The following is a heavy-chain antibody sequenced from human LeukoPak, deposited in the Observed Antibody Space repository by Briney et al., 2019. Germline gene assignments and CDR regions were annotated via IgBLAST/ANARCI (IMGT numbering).Heavy chain of an antibody. CDR3: ARGYYYDSSGSLIYYFLEGKNWFDP. Sequence: ASVKVSCKASGYTFTSYDINWVRQATGQGLEWMGWMNPNSGNTGYAQKFRGRVTMTRNTPISTAYMELSSLRSEDTAVYYCARGYYYDSSGSLIYYFLEGKNWFDPWGQGTLVTVSS. D-gene: IGHD3-22*01. CDR2: MNPNSGNT. CDR1: GYTFTSYD. V-gene: IGHV1-8*01. J-gene: IGHJ5*02.